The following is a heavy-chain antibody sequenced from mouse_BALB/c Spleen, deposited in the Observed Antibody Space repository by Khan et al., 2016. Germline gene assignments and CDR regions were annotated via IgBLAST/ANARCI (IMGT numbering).Heavy chain of an antibody. V-gene: IGHV3-2*02. Sequence: EVKLLESGPGLVKPSQSLSLTCTVTGYSITSGYGWNWIRQFAGNKLEWMGYISYSGSTNYNPSLKSRITITRDTSKNQFFLQLNSVTTDDTATYYCARTARIKYWGQGTTLTVSS. J-gene: IGHJ2*01. CDR1: GYSITSGYG. CDR2: ISYSGST. CDR3: ARTARIKY. D-gene: IGHD1-2*01.